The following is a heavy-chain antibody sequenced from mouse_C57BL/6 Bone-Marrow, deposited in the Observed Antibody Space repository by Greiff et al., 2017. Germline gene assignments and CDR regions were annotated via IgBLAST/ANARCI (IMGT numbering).Heavy chain of an antibody. CDR2: IFPGSGST. V-gene: IGHV1-75*01. Sequence: QVQLKQSGPELVKPGASVKISCKASGYTFTDYYINWVKQRPGQGLEWIGWIFPGSGSTYYNEKFKGKATLTVAKSSSTAYMLLSSLTSEDSAVYFCARREGPYYYGSSYFWYFDVWGTGTTVTVSS. CDR3: ARREGPYYYGSSYFWYFDV. J-gene: IGHJ1*03. CDR1: GYTFTDYY. D-gene: IGHD1-1*01.